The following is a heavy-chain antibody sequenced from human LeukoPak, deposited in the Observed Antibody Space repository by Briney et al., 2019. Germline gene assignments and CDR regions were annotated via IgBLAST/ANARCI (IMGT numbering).Heavy chain of an antibody. CDR1: GFTFSSYW. D-gene: IGHD6-13*01. CDR2: IKQDGSEK. Sequence: PGGSLRLSCAASGFTFSSYWMTWVRQAPGKGLEWVAKIKQDGSEKYYVDSVKGRFTISRDNAKNSLYLQMNNLGAEDTAVYYCARRGTSSSWAHFDYWGQGTLVTVSS. V-gene: IGHV3-7*05. CDR3: ARRGTSSSWAHFDY. J-gene: IGHJ4*02.